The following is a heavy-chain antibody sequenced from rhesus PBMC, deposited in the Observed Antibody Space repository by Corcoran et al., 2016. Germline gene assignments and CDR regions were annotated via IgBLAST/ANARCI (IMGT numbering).Heavy chain of an antibody. CDR2: ISWSGVST. CDR3: ARDLGSVYSGYSLHGLDS. D-gene: IGHD5-24*01. CDR1: GFTFDDYA. V-gene: IGHV3-201*01. Sequence: EVQLVESGGGVVQPRGSLRLSCAASGFTFDDYAMHWVRQAPGKGMEWVSGISWSGVSTYYADSVKGQFTISRDNAKTSLYLHMCSLRAEDTAFYYCARDLGSVYSGYSLHGLDSWGQGVVVTVSS. J-gene: IGHJ6*01.